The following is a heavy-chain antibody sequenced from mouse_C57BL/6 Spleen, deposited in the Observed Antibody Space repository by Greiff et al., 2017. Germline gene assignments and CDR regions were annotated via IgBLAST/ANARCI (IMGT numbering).Heavy chain of an antibody. Sequence: EVKLMESGAELVKPGASVKLSCTASGFNIKDYYMHWVKQRTEQGLEWIGRIDPEDGETKYAPKFQGKATITADTSSNTAYLQLSSLTSEDTAVYYCARPSSYGSSYDYFDYWGQGTTLTVSS. CDR2: IDPEDGET. CDR1: GFNIKDYY. CDR3: ARPSSYGSSYDYFDY. J-gene: IGHJ2*01. V-gene: IGHV14-2*01. D-gene: IGHD1-1*01.